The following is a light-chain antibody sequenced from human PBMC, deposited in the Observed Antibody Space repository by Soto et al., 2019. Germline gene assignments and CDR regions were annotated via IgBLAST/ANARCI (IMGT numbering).Light chain of an antibody. J-gene: IGLJ3*02. CDR2: SND. Sequence: QPVLTQPPSASGTPGQRVTISCSGSSSNIGSNYVYWYRQLPGTAPNVLIYSNDERPSGVPDRFSGSKSGYSASLAISGLQSEDEADYYCTSCNDSLSRPVFGRGTKLTVL. V-gene: IGLV1-47*02. CDR1: SSNIGSNY. CDR3: TSCNDSLSRPV.